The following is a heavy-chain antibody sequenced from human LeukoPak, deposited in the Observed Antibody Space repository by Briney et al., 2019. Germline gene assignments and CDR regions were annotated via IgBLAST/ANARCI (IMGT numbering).Heavy chain of an antibody. CDR2: ISSSGYTM. D-gene: IGHD6-13*01. Sequence: PGGSLRLSCAASGFTFSAYYMSWIRQAPGKGLEWVSYISSSGYTMYYEDSVKGRFTISRDNAKNSLYLQMDSLRAEDTAVYYCARVGPAAAGRGYWYFDLWGRGTLVTVSS. J-gene: IGHJ2*01. V-gene: IGHV3-11*01. CDR1: GFTFSAYY. CDR3: ARVGPAAAGRGYWYFDL.